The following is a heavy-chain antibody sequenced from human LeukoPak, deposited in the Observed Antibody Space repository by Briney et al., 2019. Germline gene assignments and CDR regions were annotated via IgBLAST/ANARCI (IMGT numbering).Heavy chain of an antibody. D-gene: IGHD2-15*01. CDR1: GYTFTSYD. J-gene: IGHJ4*02. Sequence: GASVKVSCKASGYTFTSYDVNWVRQATGQGLEWMGWVNPNSGHTGYAQKFQGRVTMTTNTSISTAYMGLSSLRSEDTAVYYCARGAPGSYCSGGSCPYFDYWGQGTLVSVSS. CDR3: ARGAPGSYCSGGSCPYFDY. CDR2: VNPNSGHT. V-gene: IGHV1-8*01.